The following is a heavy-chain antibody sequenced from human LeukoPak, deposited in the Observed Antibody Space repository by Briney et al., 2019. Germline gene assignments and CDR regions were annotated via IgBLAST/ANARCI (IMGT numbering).Heavy chain of an antibody. CDR2: INSDGSST. V-gene: IGHV3-74*01. CDR1: GFTFSSYW. Sequence: PGGSLRLSCAASGFTFSSYWMHWVRQAPGKGLEWVSRINSDGSSTTYADSVKGRFTISRDNAKNTLYLQMNSLRAEDTAVYYCARATFFDYWGQGTLVTVSS. J-gene: IGHJ4*02. CDR3: ARATFFDY.